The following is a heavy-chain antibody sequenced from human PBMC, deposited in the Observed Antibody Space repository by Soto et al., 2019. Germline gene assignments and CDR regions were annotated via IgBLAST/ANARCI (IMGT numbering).Heavy chain of an antibody. Sequence: QVQLQQWGAGLLKPSETLSLTCAGYGGSFSGYYWTWIRQPPGTGLEWIGEINHSGSTNYNPSLKRRVTISVATSKNQFSLKLTSLTAADTAVYYCARDKITGLFDYWGQGTLVTVSS. J-gene: IGHJ4*02. CDR1: GGSFSGYY. V-gene: IGHV4-34*01. D-gene: IGHD2-8*02. CDR2: INHSGST. CDR3: ARDKITGLFDY.